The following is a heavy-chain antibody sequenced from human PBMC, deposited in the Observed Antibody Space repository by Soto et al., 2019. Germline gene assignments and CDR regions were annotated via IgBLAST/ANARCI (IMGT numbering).Heavy chain of an antibody. V-gene: IGHV1-18*01. CDR3: ARKYQLLGHDAFDI. D-gene: IGHD2-2*01. CDR1: GYTFTSYG. Sequence: ASVKVSYKASGYTFTSYGISWVRQAPGQGLEWMGWISAYNGNTNYAQKLQGRVTMTTDTSTSTAYMELRSLRSDDTAVYYCARKYQLLGHDAFDIWGQGTMVTVSS. J-gene: IGHJ3*02. CDR2: ISAYNGNT.